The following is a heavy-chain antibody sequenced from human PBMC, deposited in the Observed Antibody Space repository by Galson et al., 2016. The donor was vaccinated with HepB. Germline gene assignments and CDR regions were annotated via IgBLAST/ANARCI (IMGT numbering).Heavy chain of an antibody. CDR1: GGSISGANW. D-gene: IGHD3-3*02. V-gene: IGHV4-4*02. Sequence: SETLSLTCAVSGGSISGANWWSWVRQLPGKGLEWIGDTYHGGSTNYNPSLKSRATISIDESKNQFSLEVTSVTAADTAVYYCAGGIHSGGQGILVTVSS. J-gene: IGHJ4*02. CDR3: AGGIHS. CDR2: TYHGGST.